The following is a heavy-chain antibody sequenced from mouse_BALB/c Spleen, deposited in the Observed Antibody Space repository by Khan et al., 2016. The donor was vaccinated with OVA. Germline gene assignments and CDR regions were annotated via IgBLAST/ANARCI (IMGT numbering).Heavy chain of an antibody. CDR1: GYTFTSYV. CDR2: INPYNDGA. Sequence: VQLKESGPELVKPGASVKMSCKASGYTFTSYVMHWVKQKPGQGLEWIGYINPYNDGAKYNEKFKGKATLTSDKSSSTADMELNSLTSEDSAVYYCARPGNRYERVFDYWGQGTTLTVSS. D-gene: IGHD2-14*01. J-gene: IGHJ2*01. V-gene: IGHV1S136*01. CDR3: ARPGNRYERVFDY.